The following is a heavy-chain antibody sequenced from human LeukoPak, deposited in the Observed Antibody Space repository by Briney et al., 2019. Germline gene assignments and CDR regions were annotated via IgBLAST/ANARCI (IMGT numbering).Heavy chain of an antibody. CDR2: IGTAGDP. CDR3: ARDWGYGMDV. D-gene: IGHD3-16*01. CDR1: GFTFSSYN. Sequence: GGSLRLSCAASGFTFSSYNMHWVRHATGKGLEWVSAIGTAGDPYYPGSVKGRFTISRENAKNSLYLQMNSLRAGDTAVYYCARDWGYGMDVWGQGTTVTVSS. J-gene: IGHJ6*02. V-gene: IGHV3-13*05.